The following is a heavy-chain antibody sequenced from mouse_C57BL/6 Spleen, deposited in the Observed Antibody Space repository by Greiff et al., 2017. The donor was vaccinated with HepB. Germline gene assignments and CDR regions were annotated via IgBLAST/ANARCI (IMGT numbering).Heavy chain of an antibody. Sequence: EVKVVESGGGLVKPGGSLKLSCAASGFTFSSYAMSWVRQTPEKRLEWVATISDGGSYTYYPDNVKGRFTISRDNAKNNLYLQMSHLKSEDTAMYYCARDGGVLRQLFAYWGQGTLVTVSA. J-gene: IGHJ3*01. CDR3: ARDGGVLRQLFAY. V-gene: IGHV5-4*01. CDR2: ISDGGSYT. CDR1: GFTFSSYA. D-gene: IGHD1-2*01.